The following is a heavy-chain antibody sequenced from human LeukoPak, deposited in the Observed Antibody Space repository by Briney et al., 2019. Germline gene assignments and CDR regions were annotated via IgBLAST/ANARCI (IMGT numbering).Heavy chain of an antibody. CDR2: FDPEDGET. J-gene: IGHJ4*02. V-gene: IGHV1-24*01. CDR1: GYTLTELS. D-gene: IGHD4/OR15-4a*01. CDR3: ATRSATYFYCFDY. Sequence: ASVKVSCKVSGYTLTELSMHWVRQAPGKGLEWMGGFDPEDGETIYAQKFQGRVTMTEDSSTDTAYMELSSLRSEDTAVYYCATRSATYFYCFDYWGQGTLVTVSS.